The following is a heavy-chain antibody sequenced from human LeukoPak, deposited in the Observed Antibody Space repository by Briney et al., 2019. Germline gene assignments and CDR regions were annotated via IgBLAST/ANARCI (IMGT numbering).Heavy chain of an antibody. Sequence: PSETLSLTCTVSGVSISSYYWSWIRQPPGKGLEWIGYIYYSGSTNYNPSLKSRVTISVDTSKNQFSLKLSSVTAADTAVYYCARGTGSSGWYGDYWGQGTLVTVSS. CDR3: ARGTGSSGWYGDY. J-gene: IGHJ4*02. V-gene: IGHV4-59*01. CDR1: GVSISSYY. CDR2: IYYSGST. D-gene: IGHD6-19*01.